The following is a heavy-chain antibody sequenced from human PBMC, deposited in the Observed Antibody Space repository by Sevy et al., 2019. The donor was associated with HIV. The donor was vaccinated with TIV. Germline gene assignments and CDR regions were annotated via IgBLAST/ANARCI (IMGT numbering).Heavy chain of an antibody. Sequence: ASGKVSCKTSGYTFTREAINWVRQAPGQGLEWMGWINTNTGNPAYGQGFTGRFVFSLDTSVSTAYLQLNSLKADDSAMYFCARGAARAGSAYWGQGTLVTVSS. V-gene: IGHV7-4-1*02. CDR2: INTNTGNP. CDR1: GYTFTREA. D-gene: IGHD6-13*01. CDR3: ARGAARAGSAY. J-gene: IGHJ4*02.